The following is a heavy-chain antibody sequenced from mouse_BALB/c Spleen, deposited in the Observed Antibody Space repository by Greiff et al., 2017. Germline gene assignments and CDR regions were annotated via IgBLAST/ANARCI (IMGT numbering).Heavy chain of an antibody. V-gene: IGHV5-12-1*01. CDR1: GFAFSSYD. D-gene: IGHD2-1*01. Sequence: EVQRVESGGGLVKPGGSLKLSCAASGFAFSSYDMSWVRQTPEKRLEWVAYISSGGGSTYYPDTVKGRFTISRDNAKNTLYLQMSSLKSEDTAMYYCARQNGNFRAWFAYWGQGTLVTVSA. CDR2: ISSGGGST. CDR3: ARQNGNFRAWFAY. J-gene: IGHJ3*01.